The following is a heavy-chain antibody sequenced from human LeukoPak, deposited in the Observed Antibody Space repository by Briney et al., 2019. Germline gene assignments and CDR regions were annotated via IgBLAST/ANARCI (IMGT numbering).Heavy chain of an antibody. Sequence: GGSLRLSCAASGFTFSSYGMHWVRQAPGKGLEWVAVISYDGSNKYYADSVKGRFTISRDNSKNTLYLQMNSLRAEDTAVYYCAKFRTVTTSLEYFQHWGQGTLVTVSS. D-gene: IGHD4-17*01. V-gene: IGHV3-30*18. CDR3: AKFRTVTTSLEYFQH. CDR2: ISYDGSNK. CDR1: GFTFSSYG. J-gene: IGHJ1*01.